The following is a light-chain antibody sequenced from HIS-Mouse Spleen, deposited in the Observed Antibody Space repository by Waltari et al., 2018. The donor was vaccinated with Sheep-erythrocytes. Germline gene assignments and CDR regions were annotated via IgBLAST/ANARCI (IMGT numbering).Light chain of an antibody. V-gene: IGKV4-1*01. CDR2: WAS. Sequence: DIVMTQSPDSLAVSLGERATINCKSSQSVLYSSNNNNYLAWYQQKPGTPPKLLIYWASTRESGVPDRFSGSGSGTDFTLTISSLQAEDVAVYYCQQYYSTLLTFGGGTKVEIK. CDR3: QQYYSTLLT. CDR1: QSVLYSSNNNNY. J-gene: IGKJ4*01.